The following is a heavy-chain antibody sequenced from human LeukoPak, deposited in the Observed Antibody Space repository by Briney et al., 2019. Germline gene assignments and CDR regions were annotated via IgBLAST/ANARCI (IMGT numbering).Heavy chain of an antibody. D-gene: IGHD1-14*01. J-gene: IGHJ6*03. V-gene: IGHV1-8*01. CDR1: VYTFTSYD. Sequence: ASVKVSCKASVYTFTSYDINWVRQATGQGLEWMGWMNPNSGNTGYAQKFQGRVTMTRNTSISTAYMELSSLRSEDTAVYYCARAEETPIYYYYYYMDVWGKGTTVTVSS. CDR3: ARAEETPIYYYYYYMDV. CDR2: MNPNSGNT.